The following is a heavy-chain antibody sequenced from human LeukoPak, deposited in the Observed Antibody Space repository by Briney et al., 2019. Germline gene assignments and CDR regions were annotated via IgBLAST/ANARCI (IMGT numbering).Heavy chain of an antibody. D-gene: IGHD3-10*01. V-gene: IGHV3-7*05. CDR2: INRDGSEK. Sequence: GGSLRLSCSASGFILTSYWMGWVRHAPGKGLEWVANINRDGSEKYYADSVKGRFTISRDNAKNSLYLEMNSLRAEDTAVYYCARPSYVSGSFFDYWGQGTLVTLSS. CDR3: ARPSYVSGSFFDY. J-gene: IGHJ4*02. CDR1: GFILTSYW.